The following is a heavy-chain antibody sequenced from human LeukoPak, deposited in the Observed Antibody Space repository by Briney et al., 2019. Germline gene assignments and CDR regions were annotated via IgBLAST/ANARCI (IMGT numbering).Heavy chain of an antibody. V-gene: IGHV3-48*03. CDR1: GFTFSSYH. CDR3: AELGITMIGGV. Sequence: PGGSLRLSCEVSGFTFSSYHMNWVRQAPGKGLEWVSSISGSGGNTYYADSVKGRFTISRDNAKNSLYLQMNSLRAEDTAVYYCAELGITMIGGVWGKGTTVTISS. J-gene: IGHJ6*04. CDR2: ISGSGGNT. D-gene: IGHD3-10*02.